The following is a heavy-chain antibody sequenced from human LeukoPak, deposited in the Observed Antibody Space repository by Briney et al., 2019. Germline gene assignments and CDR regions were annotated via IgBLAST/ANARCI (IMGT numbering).Heavy chain of an antibody. Sequence: SETLSLTCTVSGGSISSYYWSWIRQPPGKGLEWIGYIYYSGSTNYNPSLKSRVTISVDMSKNQFSLKLSSVTAGDTAVYYCARGGYQMLVGWFDPWGQGTLVTVSS. CDR1: GGSISSYY. J-gene: IGHJ5*02. V-gene: IGHV4-59*01. CDR2: IYYSGST. D-gene: IGHD2-2*01. CDR3: ARGGYQMLVGWFDP.